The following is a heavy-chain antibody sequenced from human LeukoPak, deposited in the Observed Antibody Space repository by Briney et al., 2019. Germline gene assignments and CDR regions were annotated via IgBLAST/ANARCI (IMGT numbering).Heavy chain of an antibody. Sequence: GGSLRLSCAASGFTFSSYAMSWVRQAPGKGLEWVSAISGSGGSTYYADSVKGRFTISRDNSKNTLYLQMNSLRAEDTAVYYCANSFSVPAAMPWHAFDIWGQGTMVTVSS. V-gene: IGHV3-23*01. CDR1: GFTFSSYA. D-gene: IGHD2-2*01. CDR2: ISGSGGST. CDR3: ANSFSVPAAMPWHAFDI. J-gene: IGHJ3*02.